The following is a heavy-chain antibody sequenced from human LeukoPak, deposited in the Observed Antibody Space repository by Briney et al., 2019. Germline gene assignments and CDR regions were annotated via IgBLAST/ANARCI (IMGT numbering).Heavy chain of an antibody. CDR3: ATGEYYFDF. D-gene: IGHD3-16*01. CDR2: ISDSGHDT. J-gene: IGHJ4*02. Sequence: GGSPRLSCAASGFTFPNYDMSWVRQAPGKGLEWVSTISDSGHDTSYADSVKGRFTISRDNSKNTLYLQMSSLRAEDTALYYCATGEYYFDFWGQGTLVTVSS. V-gene: IGHV3-23*01. CDR1: GFTFPNYD.